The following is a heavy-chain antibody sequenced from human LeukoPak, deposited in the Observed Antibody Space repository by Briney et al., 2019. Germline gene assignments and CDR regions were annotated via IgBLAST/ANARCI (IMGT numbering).Heavy chain of an antibody. CDR2: INPNSGGT. D-gene: IGHD2-2*01. J-gene: IGHJ6*02. Sequence: ASVKVSCKASGYTFTAYYIHWVRRAPGQGLQWMGWINPNSGGTESAQKLQGRVTMTRDTSISTAYMELSRLGSDDTAVYYCTRDHCSSVNCYEYNYYGMDVWGQGTTVTVSS. CDR1: GYTFTAYY. CDR3: TRDHCSSVNCYEYNYYGMDV. V-gene: IGHV1-2*02.